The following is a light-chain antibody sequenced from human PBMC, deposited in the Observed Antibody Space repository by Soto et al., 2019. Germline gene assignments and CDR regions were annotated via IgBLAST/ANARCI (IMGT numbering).Light chain of an antibody. CDR3: QQYGGSTPT. V-gene: IGKV3-20*01. J-gene: IGKJ1*01. Sequence: IVLTQSPGTLSLTPGERATLSCRASQSVTTQLAWYQQKPGQAPRLIIHGASSRATGVPDRLTGSGSGTDFTLPISRLEPDDFAVYYCQQYGGSTPTFGQGTKVDI. CDR2: GAS. CDR1: QSVTTQ.